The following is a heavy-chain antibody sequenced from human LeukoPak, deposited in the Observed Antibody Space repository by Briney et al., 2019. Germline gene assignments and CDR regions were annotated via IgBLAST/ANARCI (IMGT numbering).Heavy chain of an antibody. Sequence: GGSLRLSCVASGFTFTGHSMHWVRQAPGKGLEWVANIKQDGSEKDYVDSVKGRFTISRDNAKNSLYLQMNSLRAEDTGVYYCARGDTQSKYRQFDSWGQGSLVIVSS. V-gene: IGHV3-7*04. D-gene: IGHD3-16*02. J-gene: IGHJ4*02. CDR3: ARGDTQSKYRQFDS. CDR1: GFTFTGHS. CDR2: IKQDGSEK.